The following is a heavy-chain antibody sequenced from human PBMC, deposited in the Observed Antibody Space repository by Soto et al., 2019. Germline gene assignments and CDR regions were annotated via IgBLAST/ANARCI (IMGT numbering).Heavy chain of an antibody. CDR2: IDPGDSYT. V-gene: IGHV5-10-1*01. Sequence: PGESLKISCKDSGYNFTSYWITWVRQMPGKGLEWMGKIDPGDSYTVYNPSFQGHVIISVDKSISTAYLQWSSLRASDTAIYYCARVQGYSSSWYYYYYGMDVWGQGTTVTVSS. CDR1: GYNFTSYW. J-gene: IGHJ6*02. D-gene: IGHD6-13*01. CDR3: ARVQGYSSSWYYYYYGMDV.